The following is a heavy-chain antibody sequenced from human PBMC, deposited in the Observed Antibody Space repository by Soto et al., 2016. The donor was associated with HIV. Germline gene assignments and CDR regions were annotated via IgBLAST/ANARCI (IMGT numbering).Heavy chain of an antibody. CDR1: GFTFSSYA. V-gene: IGHV3-23*01. D-gene: IGHD2-8*01. Sequence: EVQLLESGGGLVQPGGSLRLSCAASGFTFSSYAMSWVRQAPGKGLEWVSVISDNGGTTYYADSAKGRFTISRDNSKRTLYLQMNSLRVEDTAEYYCAKMVAYYYGMDVWGHGTTVTVSS. J-gene: IGHJ6*02. CDR2: ISDNGGTT. CDR3: AKMVAYYYGMDV.